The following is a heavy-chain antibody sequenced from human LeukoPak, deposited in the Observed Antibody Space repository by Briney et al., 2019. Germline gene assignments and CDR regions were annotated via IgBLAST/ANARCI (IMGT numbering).Heavy chain of an antibody. J-gene: IGHJ4*02. CDR2: IKQDGSEK. V-gene: IGHV3-7*01. CDR3: AREIGYGVFFSYFDY. D-gene: IGHD5-12*01. Sequence: HTGGSLRLSCAASGFTFSSYWMSWVRQAPGKGLEWVANIKQDGSEKYYVDSVKGRFTISRDNAKNSLYLQMNSLRAEDTAVYYCAREIGYGVFFSYFDYWGQGTLVTVSS. CDR1: GFTFSSYW.